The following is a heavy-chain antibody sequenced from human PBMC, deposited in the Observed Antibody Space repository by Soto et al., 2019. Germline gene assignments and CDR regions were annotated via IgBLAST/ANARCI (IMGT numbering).Heavy chain of an antibody. D-gene: IGHD5-12*01. CDR1: GDSMTSSSYY. CDR2: IFNSGSA. CDR3: ARGYSGYDYNFDY. J-gene: IGHJ4*02. V-gene: IGHV4-31*03. Sequence: PSETLSLTCTVSGDSMTSSSYYWGWIRQRPGKGLECLGYIFNSGSAYYNPSLRSRVTISIDTSKDEFSLTLSSVTAADTAVYFCARGYSGYDYNFDYWGQGVSVTVSS.